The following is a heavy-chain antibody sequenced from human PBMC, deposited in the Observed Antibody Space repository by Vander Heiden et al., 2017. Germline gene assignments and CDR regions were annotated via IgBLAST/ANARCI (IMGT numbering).Heavy chain of an antibody. V-gene: IGHV3-23*01. D-gene: IGHD6-19*01. CDR2: IRGSGGST. Sequence: EVQLLESGGGLVQPGGSLRLSCAATGFTFSSYAMSWVRQAPGKGLEWVSAIRGSGGSTYYAKPVEGRFTISRDNYKNRLYLQMNSLRAEDTAVYYCAKKQWLDHFDYWGQGTLVTVSS. CDR1: GFTFSSYA. J-gene: IGHJ4*02. CDR3: AKKQWLDHFDY.